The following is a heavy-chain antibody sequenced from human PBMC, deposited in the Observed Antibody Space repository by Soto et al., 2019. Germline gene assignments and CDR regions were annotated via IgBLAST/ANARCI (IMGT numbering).Heavy chain of an antibody. CDR3: ARDSLYQLVYHDDAFDI. CDR1: VYTFTIYG. CDR2: ISAYNGNT. D-gene: IGHD2-2*02. Sequence: ASXKVCCKASVYTFTIYGISWVLQNPVQSLEWMGWISAYNGNTNYAQKLQGRVTMTTDTSTSTAYMELRSLRSDDTAVYYCARDSLYQLVYHDDAFDIWGQGTMVTVSS. V-gene: IGHV1-18*01. J-gene: IGHJ3*02.